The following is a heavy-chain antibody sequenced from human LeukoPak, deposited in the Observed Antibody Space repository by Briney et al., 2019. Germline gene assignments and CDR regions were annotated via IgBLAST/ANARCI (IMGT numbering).Heavy chain of an antibody. Sequence: TGGSLRLSCAASGFTFSSYGMNWVRQAPGKGLECVAFITYDGSEMYYADSVKGRFTISRDNSRDTLYLQVNSLRGDDTAIYYCARNRGYTYAYDFFDPWGQGTLVTVSS. CDR2: ITYDGSEM. CDR3: ARNRGYTYAYDFFDP. J-gene: IGHJ5*02. V-gene: IGHV3-30*19. D-gene: IGHD5-18*01. CDR1: GFTFSSYG.